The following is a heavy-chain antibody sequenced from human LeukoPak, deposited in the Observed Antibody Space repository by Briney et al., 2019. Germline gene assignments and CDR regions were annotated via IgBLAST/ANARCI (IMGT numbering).Heavy chain of an antibody. CDR3: AFSSSSGYLFDY. V-gene: IGHV1-69*04. J-gene: IGHJ4*02. CDR1: GGTFSSYA. CDR2: IIPILGIA. Sequence: SVEVSCKASGGTFSSYAISWVRQAPGQGLEWMGRIIPILGIANYAQKFQGRVTITADKSTSTAYMELSSLRSEDTAVYYCAFSSSSGYLFDYWGQGTLVTVSS. D-gene: IGHD6-6*01.